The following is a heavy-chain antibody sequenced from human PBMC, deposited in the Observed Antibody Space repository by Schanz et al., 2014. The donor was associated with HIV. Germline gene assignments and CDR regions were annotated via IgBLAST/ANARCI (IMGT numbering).Heavy chain of an antibody. D-gene: IGHD2-21*01. CDR1: GFNFSRYN. CDR2: INWNGDTT. CDR3: TREGNYYGGSVPGH. Sequence: DVQLVESGKYLVEPGESLRLSCVASGFNFSRYNMNWVRQTPGKGLEWVAVINWNGDTTYYADSVKGRFTISRDNSNNVLFLHMPTLRAEDTATYYCTREGNYYGGSVPGHWGQGALVSVSS. V-gene: IGHV3-23*04. J-gene: IGHJ4*02.